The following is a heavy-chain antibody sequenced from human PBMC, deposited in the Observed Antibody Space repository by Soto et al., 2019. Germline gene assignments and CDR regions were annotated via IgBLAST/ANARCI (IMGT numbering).Heavy chain of an antibody. V-gene: IGHV3-49*03. Sequence: PGGSLRLSCTASGFTFGDYAMSWFRQAPGKGLEWVGFIRSKAYGGTTEYAASVKGRFTISRDDSKSIAYLQMNSLKTEDTAVYYCTREGEGIYYDSSGSFDYWGQGTLVTVSS. D-gene: IGHD3-22*01. CDR2: IRSKAYGGTT. CDR1: GFTFGDYA. J-gene: IGHJ4*02. CDR3: TREGEGIYYDSSGSFDY.